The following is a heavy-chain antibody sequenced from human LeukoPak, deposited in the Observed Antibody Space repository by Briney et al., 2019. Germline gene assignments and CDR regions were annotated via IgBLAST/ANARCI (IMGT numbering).Heavy chain of an antibody. V-gene: IGHV3-53*01. CDR1: GFTVSSKY. CDR3: ARDRIAAAGNFLAY. J-gene: IGHJ4*02. CDR2: MYSGGST. Sequence: GGSLRLSCAVSGFTVSSKYMSWVRQAPGKGLEWVSVMYSGGSTFYADSVKGRFTISRDNSKNTLYLQMNSLRAEDTAVYYCARDRIAAAGNFLAYWGQGTLVTVSS. D-gene: IGHD6-13*01.